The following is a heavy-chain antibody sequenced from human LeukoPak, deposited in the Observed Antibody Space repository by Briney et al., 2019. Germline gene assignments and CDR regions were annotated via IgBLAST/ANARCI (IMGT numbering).Heavy chain of an antibody. CDR3: AKVQFSGYDRYYYYRMDV. V-gene: IGHV3-30*18. CDR1: GFTFSSYG. J-gene: IGHJ6*02. D-gene: IGHD5-12*01. CDR2: ISYDGSNK. Sequence: GGSLRLSCAASGFTFSSYGMHWVRQAPGKGLEWVAVISYDGSNKYYADSVKGRFTISRDNSKNTLYLQMNSLRAEDTAVYYCAKVQFSGYDRYYYYRMDVRGQGTTVTVSS.